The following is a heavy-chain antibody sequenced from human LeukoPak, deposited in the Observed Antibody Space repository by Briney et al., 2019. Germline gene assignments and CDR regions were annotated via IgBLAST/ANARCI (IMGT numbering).Heavy chain of an antibody. CDR1: GFTFSSYS. J-gene: IGHJ4*02. V-gene: IGHV3-21*01. Sequence: GGSLRLSCAASGFTFSSYSMNWVRQAPGKGLEWVSSISSSSSYIYYADSVKGRFTISRDNAKNSLYLQMNSLRAEDTAVYYCARGVRKTYYYDSSGNLPGYWGQGTLVTVSS. CDR2: ISSSSSYI. D-gene: IGHD3-22*01. CDR3: ARGVRKTYYYDSSGNLPGY.